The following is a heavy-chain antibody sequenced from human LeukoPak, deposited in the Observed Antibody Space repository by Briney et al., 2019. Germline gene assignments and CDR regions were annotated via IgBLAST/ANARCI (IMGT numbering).Heavy chain of an antibody. D-gene: IGHD5-18*01. V-gene: IGHV4-34*01. CDR2: INHSGST. J-gene: IGHJ4*02. Sequence: PSETLSLTCAVYGGSFSGYYWSWTRQPPGKGLGWIGEINHSGSTNYNPSLKSRVTISVDTSKNQFSLKLSSVTAADTAVYYCARDINDVDTAMVHYWGQGTLVTVSS. CDR1: GGSFSGYY. CDR3: ARDINDVDTAMVHY.